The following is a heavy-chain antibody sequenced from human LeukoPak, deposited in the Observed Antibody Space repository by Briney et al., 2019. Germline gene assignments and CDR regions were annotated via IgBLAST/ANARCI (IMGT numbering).Heavy chain of an antibody. CDR1: GYTFTGYY. CDR3: ARDLKVWYSSTHEPAFDI. D-gene: IGHD6-13*01. V-gene: IGHV1-2*06. J-gene: IGHJ3*02. CDR2: INPNSGGT. Sequence: GASVKVSCKASGYTFTGYYMHWVRQAPGQGLEWMGRINPNSGGTNYAQKFQGRVTMTRDTSISTAYMELSRLRSDDTAVYYCARDLKVWYSSTHEPAFDIWGQGTMVTVSS.